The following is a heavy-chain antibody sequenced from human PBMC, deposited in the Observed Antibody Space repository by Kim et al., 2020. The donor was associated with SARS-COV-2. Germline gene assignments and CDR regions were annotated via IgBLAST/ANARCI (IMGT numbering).Heavy chain of an antibody. J-gene: IGHJ4*02. D-gene: IGHD6-13*01. Sequence: YYNPSRKSRVTLSVETSRNQFSLKLSSVTAADTAVFYCTRHLSGSSWFDYWGQGTLVTVSS. CDR3: TRHLSGSSWFDY. V-gene: IGHV4-39*01.